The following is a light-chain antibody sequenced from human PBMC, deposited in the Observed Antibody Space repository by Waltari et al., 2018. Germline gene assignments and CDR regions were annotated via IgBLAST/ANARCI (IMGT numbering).Light chain of an antibody. V-gene: IGKV3-20*01. CDR2: GAS. J-gene: IGKJ3*01. CDR3: QKYNTSPFT. Sequence: VILTQSPATLSLSSGERATLSCRASQSISSHLAWYQQKPGQAPRLLIYGASTRATGTPDRFSGRASGTDFTLTISRLEPEDFAVYYCQKYNTSPFTFGPGTKLEIK. CDR1: QSISSH.